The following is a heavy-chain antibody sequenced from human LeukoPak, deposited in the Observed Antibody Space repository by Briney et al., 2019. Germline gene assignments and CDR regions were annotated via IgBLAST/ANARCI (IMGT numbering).Heavy chain of an antibody. CDR1: GFIFSSYW. J-gene: IGHJ3*02. V-gene: IGHV3-74*01. CDR3: ARGQDSSGYYYSAFDI. Sequence: GGSLRLSCAASGFIFSSYWMHWVRQAPGKGLVWVSRINSDGSSTSYADSVKGRFTISRDNAKNTLYLQMNSLRAEDTAVYYCARGQDSSGYYYSAFDIWGQGTMVTVSS. D-gene: IGHD3-22*01. CDR2: INSDGSST.